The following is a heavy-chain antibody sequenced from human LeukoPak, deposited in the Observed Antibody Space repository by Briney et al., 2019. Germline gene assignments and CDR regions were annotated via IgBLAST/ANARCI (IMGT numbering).Heavy chain of an antibody. J-gene: IGHJ4*02. V-gene: IGHV4-39*07. CDR1: GGSISSSSYY. CDR2: IYYSGST. CDR3: ARDHLWTDY. Sequence: PSETLSLTCTVSGGSISSSSYYWGWIRQPPGKRLEWIGSIYYSGSTYYNPSLKSRVTISVDRSKNQFSLKLSSVTAADTAVYYCARDHLWTDYWGQGTLVAVSS. D-gene: IGHD3-10*01.